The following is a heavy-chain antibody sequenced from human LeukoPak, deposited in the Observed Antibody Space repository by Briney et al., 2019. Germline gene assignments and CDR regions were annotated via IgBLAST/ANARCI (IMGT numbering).Heavy chain of an antibody. CDR1: GFTFSSYA. Sequence: GGSLRLSCAASGFTFSSYAMSWVRQAPGRGLEYVSAISSNGGSTYYANSVKGRFTISRDNSKNTLYLQMGSLRAEDMAVYYCARGGIAVAETYFDYWGQGTLVTVSS. V-gene: IGHV3-64*01. D-gene: IGHD6-19*01. CDR2: ISSNGGST. J-gene: IGHJ4*02. CDR3: ARGGIAVAETYFDY.